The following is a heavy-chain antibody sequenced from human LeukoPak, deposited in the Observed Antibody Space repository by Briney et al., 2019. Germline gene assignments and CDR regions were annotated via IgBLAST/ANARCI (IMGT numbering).Heavy chain of an antibody. D-gene: IGHD6-19*01. V-gene: IGHV3-48*01. Sequence: PGGSLRLSCAASGFTVSSNYMTWVRQAPGKGPEWVSYISSTSRTIFYADSVKGRFTISRDNSKNTLYLQMNSLRAEDTAVYYCARETPWLVLDYWGQGTLVTVSS. CDR1: GFTVSSNY. J-gene: IGHJ4*02. CDR2: ISSTSRTI. CDR3: ARETPWLVLDY.